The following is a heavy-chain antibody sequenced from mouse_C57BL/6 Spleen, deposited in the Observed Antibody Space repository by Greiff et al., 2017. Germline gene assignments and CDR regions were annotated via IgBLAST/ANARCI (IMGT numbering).Heavy chain of an antibody. J-gene: IGHJ4*01. CDR2: IDPSASYT. Sequence: QVQLKQPGAELVMPGASVKLSCKASGYTFTSYWMHWVKQRPGQGLEWIGEIDPSASYTNYNQKFKGKSTLTVDKSSSTAYMQLSSLTSEDSAVYYCARSYGSSPYAMDYWGQGTSVTVSS. CDR3: ARSYGSSPYAMDY. D-gene: IGHD1-1*01. CDR1: GYTFTSYW. V-gene: IGHV1-69*01.